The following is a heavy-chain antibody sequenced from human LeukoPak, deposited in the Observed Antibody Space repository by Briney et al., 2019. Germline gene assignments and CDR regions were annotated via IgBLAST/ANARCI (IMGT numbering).Heavy chain of an antibody. CDR1: GFTFSTYA. Sequence: PGGSLRLSCAASGFTFSTYAMSWVRQAPGKGLEWVSGISGSGTSTYYADSVKGRFTISRDNSKNTLYLQMNSLRPEDTAVYYCATDIHNWNYGDFDYWGQGTLVTVSS. CDR2: ISGSGTST. CDR3: ATDIHNWNYGDFDY. V-gene: IGHV3-23*01. D-gene: IGHD1-7*01. J-gene: IGHJ4*02.